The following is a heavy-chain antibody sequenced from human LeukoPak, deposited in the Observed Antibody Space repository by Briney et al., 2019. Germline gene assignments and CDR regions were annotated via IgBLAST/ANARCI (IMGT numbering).Heavy chain of an antibody. CDR1: GGSFSGYY. V-gene: IGHV4-34*01. J-gene: IGHJ6*03. CDR3: ARGAVAGNYYYYYMDV. Sequence: PSETLSLTCAVYGGSFSGYYWSWIRQPPGKGLEWIGEINHSGSTNYNPSLKSRVTISVDTSKNQFSLKLSSVTAADTAVYYCARGAVAGNYYYYYMDVWGKGTTVTVSS. CDR2: INHSGST. D-gene: IGHD6-19*01.